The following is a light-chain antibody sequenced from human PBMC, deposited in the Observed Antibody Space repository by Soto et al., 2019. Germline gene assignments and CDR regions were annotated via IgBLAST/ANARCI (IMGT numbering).Light chain of an antibody. V-gene: IGLV2-23*01. Sequence: QSALTQPASVSGSPGQSITISCTGTSSDVGSYNLVSWYQQHPGKAPKLMIYEGSKRPSGVSNRFSGSKSGNTASLTISGLQAEDEADYYCCSYSGSSTYVFGPGTMVTV. CDR3: CSYSGSSTYV. CDR2: EGS. CDR1: SSDVGSYNL. J-gene: IGLJ1*01.